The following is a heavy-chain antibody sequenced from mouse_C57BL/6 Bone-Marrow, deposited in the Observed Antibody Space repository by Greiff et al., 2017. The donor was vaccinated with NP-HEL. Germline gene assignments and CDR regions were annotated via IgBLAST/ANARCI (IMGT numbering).Heavy chain of an antibody. Sequence: QVQLQQPGAELVMPGASVKLSCKASGYTFTSYWVHWVKQRPGQGLEWIGEIDPSDSYTNYNQKFKGKSTLTVDKSSSTAYMQLSSLTSEDSAVYYCARHYGSSYVGYYAMDYWGQGTSVTVSS. CDR2: IDPSDSYT. CDR1: GYTFTSYW. J-gene: IGHJ4*01. CDR3: ARHYGSSYVGYYAMDY. D-gene: IGHD1-1*01. V-gene: IGHV1-69*01.